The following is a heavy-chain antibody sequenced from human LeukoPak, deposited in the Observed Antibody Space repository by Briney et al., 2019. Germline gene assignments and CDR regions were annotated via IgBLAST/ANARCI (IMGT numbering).Heavy chain of an antibody. CDR3: AKTSVGYHYYGMDV. Sequence: SETLSLTCTVSGGSLSSYYWSWIRQPPGKGLEWIGYIYYSGSTNYNPSLKSRVTISVDTSKNQFSLKLSSVTAADTAVYYCAKTSVGYHYYGMDVWGQGTTVTVSS. V-gene: IGHV4-59*01. CDR1: GGSLSSYY. CDR2: IYYSGST. J-gene: IGHJ6*02.